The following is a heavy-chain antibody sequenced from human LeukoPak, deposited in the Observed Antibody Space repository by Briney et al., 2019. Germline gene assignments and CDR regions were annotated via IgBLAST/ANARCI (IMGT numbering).Heavy chain of an antibody. Sequence: SETLSLTCTVSGGSISSYCWSWIRRPPGKGLEWSGYIYYSGSTNSNPSLKSRVTISVDTSKNQFSLKLSSVTAADTAGYYCARAFGYYGLDWGQGTLVTVSS. V-gene: IGHV4-59*01. CDR3: ARAFGYYGLD. D-gene: IGHD3-10*01. J-gene: IGHJ4*02. CDR1: GGSISSYC. CDR2: IYYSGST.